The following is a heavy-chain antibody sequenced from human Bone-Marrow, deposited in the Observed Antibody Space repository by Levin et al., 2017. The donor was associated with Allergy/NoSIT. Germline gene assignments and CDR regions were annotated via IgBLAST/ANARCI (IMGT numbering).Heavy chain of an antibody. Sequence: PGGSLRLSCAASGFTFSDYYMSWIRQAPGKGLEWVSYISSSGSIIYYADSVKGRFTISRDNAKNSLYLQMNSLRAEDTAVYNCARGKLMTTVTTSSPGGPQPNYYFDYWGQGTLVTVSS. D-gene: IGHD4-17*01. J-gene: IGHJ4*02. CDR2: ISSSGSII. CDR1: GFTFSDYY. CDR3: ARGKLMTTVTTSSPGGPQPNYYFDY. V-gene: IGHV3-11*01.